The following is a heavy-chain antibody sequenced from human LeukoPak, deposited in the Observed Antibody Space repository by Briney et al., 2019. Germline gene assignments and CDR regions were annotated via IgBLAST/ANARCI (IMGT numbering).Heavy chain of an antibody. CDR3: TRDPALAGTNLGWFDP. CDR2: ISAYNGNT. D-gene: IGHD6-19*01. CDR1: GYTFTDYG. V-gene: IGHV1-18*01. J-gene: IGHJ5*02. Sequence: ASVTVSFKASGYTFTDYGISWVRQAPGQGGEGMGWISAYNGNTNYAQKLQCRVTMTTDTSTSTAYMELRSLRSDDTAVYYCTRDPALAGTNLGWFDPWGQGTLVTVSS.